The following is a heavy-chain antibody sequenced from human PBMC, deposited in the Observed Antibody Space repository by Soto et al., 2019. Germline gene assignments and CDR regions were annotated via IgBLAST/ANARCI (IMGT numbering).Heavy chain of an antibody. J-gene: IGHJ4*02. CDR3: ARSMDSSSWSIFDY. D-gene: IGHD6-13*01. CDR1: GFTFSSYA. CDR2: ISGSGGST. V-gene: IGHV3-23*01. Sequence: EVQLLESGGGLVQPGGSLRLSCAASGFTFSSYAMSWVRQAPGKGLEWVSAISGSGGSTYYADSVKGRFTISKDNSKNTLYLQMNSLRAEDTAVYYCARSMDSSSWSIFDYWGQGTLVTVSS.